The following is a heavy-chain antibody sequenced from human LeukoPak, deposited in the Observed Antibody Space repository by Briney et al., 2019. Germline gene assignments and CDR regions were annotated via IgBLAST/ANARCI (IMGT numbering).Heavy chain of an antibody. V-gene: IGHV3-11*01. J-gene: IGHJ4*02. Sequence: LSLTCAVYGGSFSGYYWSWIRQAPGKGLEWVSYISPGGDEVYFADSVKGRFTISRDNAKNSLFLQMSSLTAEDTAVYYCSGGRDIAVAGPGGYFDYWGQGSLVTVSS. CDR1: GGSFSGYY. CDR3: SGGRDIAVAGPGGYFDY. D-gene: IGHD6-19*01. CDR2: ISPGGDEV.